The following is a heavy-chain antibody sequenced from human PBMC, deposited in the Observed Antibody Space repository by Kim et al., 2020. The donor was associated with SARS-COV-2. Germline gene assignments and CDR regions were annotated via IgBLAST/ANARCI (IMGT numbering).Heavy chain of an antibody. CDR1: GGSISSYY. J-gene: IGHJ6*03. V-gene: IGHV4-59*01. D-gene: IGHD1-7*01. CDR3: ARSPGGLNWNYVEGHHYYMDV. Sequence: SETLSLTCTVSGGSISSYYWSWIRQPPGKGLEWIGYIYYSGSTNYNPSLKSRVTISVDTSKNQFSLKLSSVTAADTAVYYCARSPGGLNWNYVEGHHYYMDVWGKGTTVTVSS. CDR2: IYYSGST.